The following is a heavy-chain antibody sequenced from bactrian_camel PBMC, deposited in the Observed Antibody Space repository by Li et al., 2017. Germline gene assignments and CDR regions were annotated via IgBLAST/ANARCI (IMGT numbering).Heavy chain of an antibody. D-gene: IGHD5*01. CDR3: AAGQGVGWCLDVIRVGAEPDFDY. V-gene: IGHV3S55*01. Sequence: HVQLVESGGGAVQAGDSLKLSCTVSGFTFDRFDMAWFRQAPGNECELLSIIHMDGSTWYAASVKDRFTISVDNAKNTLYLQINSLKPEDSATHYCAAGQGVGWCLDVIRVGAEPDFDYWGHGTQVTVS. CDR1: GFTFDRFD. J-gene: IGHJ6*01. CDR2: IHMDGST.